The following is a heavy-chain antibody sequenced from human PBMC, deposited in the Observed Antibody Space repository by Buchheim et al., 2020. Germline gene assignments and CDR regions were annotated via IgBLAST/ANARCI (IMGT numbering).Heavy chain of an antibody. CDR3: ASKHDY. CDR2: VSPSGNTV. Sequence: EVHLVESGGGLVQPGGSLRLSCAASGFTFSSYEMNWVRQAPGKGLEWISYVSPSGNTVYYADSVKGRFAISRDNAKNSLYLQMHSLRAEDTAVYYCASKHDYWGQRTL. J-gene: IGHJ4*02. CDR1: GFTFSSYE. V-gene: IGHV3-48*03.